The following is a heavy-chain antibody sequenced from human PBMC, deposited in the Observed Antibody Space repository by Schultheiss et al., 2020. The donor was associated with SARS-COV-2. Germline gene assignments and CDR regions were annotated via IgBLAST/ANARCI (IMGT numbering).Heavy chain of an antibody. V-gene: IGHV4-39*07. D-gene: IGHD6-13*01. J-gene: IGHJ6*02. CDR1: GGSISSYY. Sequence: SQTLSLTCTVSGGSISSYYWGWIRQPPGKGLEWIGSIYYSGSTYYNPSLKSRVTISVDTSKNQFSLKLSSVTAADTAVYYCARDIDSSSWYYYYYGMDVWGQGTTVTVSS. CDR3: ARDIDSSSWYYYYYGMDV. CDR2: IYYSGST.